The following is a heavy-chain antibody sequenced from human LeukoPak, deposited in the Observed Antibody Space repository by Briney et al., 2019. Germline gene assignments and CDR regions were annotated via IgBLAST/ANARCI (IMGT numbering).Heavy chain of an antibody. CDR2: FDPEDGET. CDR3: ARVTSSTPPYDAFDI. D-gene: IGHD6-13*01. Sequence: ASVKVSCKVSGYTLTELSMHWVRQAPGKGLEWMGGFDPEDGETIYAQKFQGRVTMTEDTSTDTAYMELRSLRSDDTAVYYCARVTSSTPPYDAFDIWGQGTMVTVSS. V-gene: IGHV1-24*01. J-gene: IGHJ3*02. CDR1: GYTLTELS.